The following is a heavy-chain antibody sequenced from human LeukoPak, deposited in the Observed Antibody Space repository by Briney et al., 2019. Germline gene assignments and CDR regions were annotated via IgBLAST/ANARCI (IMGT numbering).Heavy chain of an antibody. J-gene: IGHJ4*02. CDR1: GFTFSSYS. D-gene: IGHD2-2*01. V-gene: IGHV3-21*01. CDR3: ARSCSSTSCLDY. Sequence: GGSLRLSCAASGFTFSSYSMNWVRQAPGKGLEWVSSISSSSSYIYYADSVKGRFTISRDNAKNSLYLQMNSMRAEDTAVYYCARSCSSTSCLDYCGQGTLVTVSS. CDR2: ISSSSSYI.